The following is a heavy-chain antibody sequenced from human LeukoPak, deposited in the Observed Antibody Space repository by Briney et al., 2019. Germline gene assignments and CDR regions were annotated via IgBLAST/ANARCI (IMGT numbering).Heavy chain of an antibody. J-gene: IGHJ4*02. CDR3: AGYSSGWYDY. CDR1: GGSISSGGYS. CDR2: IYHSGST. Sequence: SQTLSLTCTVSGGSISSGGYSWSWIRQPPGKGLEWIGYIYHSGSTYYNPSLKSRVTISVDRSKNQFSLKLSSVTAADTAVYYCAGYSSGWYDYWGQGTLVTVSS. V-gene: IGHV4-30-2*02. D-gene: IGHD6-19*01.